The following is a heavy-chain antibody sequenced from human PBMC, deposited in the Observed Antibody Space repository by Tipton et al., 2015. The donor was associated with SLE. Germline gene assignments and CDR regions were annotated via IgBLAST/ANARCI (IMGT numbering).Heavy chain of an antibody. D-gene: IGHD2-2*01. J-gene: IGHJ3*02. CDR3: ARIWGPAAIPNAFDI. V-gene: IGHV4-39*01. CDR1: GVSLSSSSYY. CDR2: IYYNGST. Sequence: TLSLTCTVSGVSLSSSSYYWGWIRQPPGKGLEWIGSIYYNGSTSYNPSLKSRVTISVDTSKNQFSLKLSSVTAADTAVYYCARIWGPAAIPNAFDIWGQGTMVTVSS.